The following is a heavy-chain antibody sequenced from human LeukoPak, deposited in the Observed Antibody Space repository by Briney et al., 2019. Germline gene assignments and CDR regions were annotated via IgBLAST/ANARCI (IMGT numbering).Heavy chain of an antibody. CDR1: GFTFSSYS. CDR3: ARGNSGWYSFDY. CDR2: IYSGGST. J-gene: IGHJ4*02. V-gene: IGHV3-53*01. Sequence: GGSLRLSCAASGFTFSSYSMNWVRQAPGKGLEWVSVIYSGGSTYYADSVKGRFTISRDNSKNTLYLQMNSLRAEDTAVYYCARGNSGWYSFDYWGQGTLVTVSS. D-gene: IGHD6-19*01.